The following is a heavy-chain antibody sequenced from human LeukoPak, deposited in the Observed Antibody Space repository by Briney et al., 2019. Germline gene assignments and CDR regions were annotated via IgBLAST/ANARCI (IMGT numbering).Heavy chain of an antibody. V-gene: IGHV1-18*01. CDR2: INPYNGDT. CDR3: GEGDY. Sequence: GASVKVSCKASGYTFTSYGISWVRQAPRQGLEWMGRINPYNGDTNYAQKFQGRVTMTTDTSTTTAYMELRSLRSDDTAVYYCGEGDYWGQGTLVTVSS. J-gene: IGHJ4*02. CDR1: GYTFTSYG.